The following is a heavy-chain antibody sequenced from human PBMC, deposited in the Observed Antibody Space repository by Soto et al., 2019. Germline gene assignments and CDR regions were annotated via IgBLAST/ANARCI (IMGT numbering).Heavy chain of an antibody. CDR2: IWYDGNNK. J-gene: IGHJ4*02. D-gene: IGHD2-21*01. V-gene: IGHV3-33*01. CDR1: GFTFSSYG. Sequence: QVQLVESGGGVVQPGGSLRLSCAASGFTFSSYGMHWVRQAPGNGLEWVAVIWYDGNNKYYADSVKGRFTISRDNSNNTLYVQMTSLRAEDTAVYYCARGLHSLFDYWGQGTLVTVSS. CDR3: ARGLHSLFDY.